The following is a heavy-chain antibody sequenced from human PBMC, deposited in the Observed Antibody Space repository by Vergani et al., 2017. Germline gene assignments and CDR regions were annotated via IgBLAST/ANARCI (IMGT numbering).Heavy chain of an antibody. CDR3: AIDRGSMNYYGMDV. J-gene: IGHJ6*02. V-gene: IGHV4-61*02. CDR1: GGSISSGSYY. CDR2: IYTSGST. Sequence: QVQLQESGPGLVKPSQTLSLTCTVSGGSISSGSYYWSWIRQPAGKGLEWIGRIYTSGSTNYNPSLKSRVTISVDTSKNQFSLKLSSVTAADTAVYYGAIDRGSMNYYGMDVWGQGTTVTVSS. D-gene: IGHD3-10*01.